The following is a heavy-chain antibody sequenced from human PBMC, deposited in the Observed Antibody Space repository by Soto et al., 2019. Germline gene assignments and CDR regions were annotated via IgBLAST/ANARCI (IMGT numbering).Heavy chain of an antibody. CDR2: MNPNSGNT. CDR3: ARPYCSSTSCYGVHGY. D-gene: IGHD2-2*01. Sequence: ASVKVSCKASGYTFTSYDINWVRQATGQGLEWMGWMNPNSGNTGYAQKFQGRVTMTRNTSISTAYMELSSLRSEDTAVYYCARPYCSSTSCYGVHGYWGQGTLVTVSS. J-gene: IGHJ4*02. CDR1: GYTFTSYD. V-gene: IGHV1-8*01.